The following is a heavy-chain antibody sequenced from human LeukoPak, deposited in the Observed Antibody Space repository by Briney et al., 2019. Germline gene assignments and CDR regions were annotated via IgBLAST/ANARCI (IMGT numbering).Heavy chain of an antibody. V-gene: IGHV3-23*01. CDR2: ISGSGGGT. CDR3: AKTTTGYSSGRSPGWPVDY. J-gene: IGHJ4*02. CDR1: GFTFSSYA. Sequence: QTEGSLRLSCAASGFTFSSYAVSCVRQAPGKGLEWVSAISGSGGGTYYADSVKGRFTISRDNSKNTLYLQMNSLSPEDTAVYYCAKTTTGYSSGRSPGWPVDYWGQGTLVTVSS. D-gene: IGHD6-19*01.